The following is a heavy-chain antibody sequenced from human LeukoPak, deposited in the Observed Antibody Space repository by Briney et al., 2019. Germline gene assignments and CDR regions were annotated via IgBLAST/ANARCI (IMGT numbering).Heavy chain of an antibody. CDR3: AKSGFRYDTYMTDY. D-gene: IGHD3-22*01. J-gene: IGHJ4*02. V-gene: IGHV3-23*01. CDR1: GFTFSSFA. Sequence: GGSLRLSCAASGFTFSSFAMSWVRQAPGKGLEWVSTISATGGSIYYADSVRGRLTISRDNSKNTVYLQMNSLRAEDTAVYYCAKSGFRYDTYMTDYWGQGTLVTVSS. CDR2: ISATGGSI.